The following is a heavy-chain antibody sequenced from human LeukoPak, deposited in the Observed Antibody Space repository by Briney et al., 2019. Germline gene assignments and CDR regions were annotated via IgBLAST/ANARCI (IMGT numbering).Heavy chain of an antibody. D-gene: IGHD6-13*01. CDR1: GYTFTEHG. Sequence: ASVRVSCRASGYTFTEHGISWVRQAPGQGLEWMGWISGYSGNTNYAQKFQGRVTMTRDTSISTAYMELSRLRSDDTAVYYCARANEGIAAAGYFDYWGQGTLVTVSS. V-gene: IGHV1-18*01. CDR2: ISGYSGNT. J-gene: IGHJ4*02. CDR3: ARANEGIAAAGYFDY.